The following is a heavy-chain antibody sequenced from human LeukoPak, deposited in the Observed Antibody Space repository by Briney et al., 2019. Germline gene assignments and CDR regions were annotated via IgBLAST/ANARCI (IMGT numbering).Heavy chain of an antibody. V-gene: IGHV3-7*01. J-gene: IGHJ6*03. CDR2: IHPHGGEE. Sequence: GGTLRLSCAASGFTFSRFWMTCVRQAPGKGLGWVANIHPHGGEEYYVESVKGRFTISRDNAKNSLYLQMDILRAEDTAVYYCIILTLVTAPRHYMDVWGKGTTVTVSS. CDR3: IILTLVTAPRHYMDV. CDR1: GFTFSRFW. D-gene: IGHD2-21*02.